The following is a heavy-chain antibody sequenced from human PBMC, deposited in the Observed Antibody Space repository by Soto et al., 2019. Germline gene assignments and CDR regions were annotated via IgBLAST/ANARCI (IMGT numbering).Heavy chain of an antibody. CDR2: INHSGST. V-gene: IGHV4-34*01. CDR3: ARPLELLGYYYGMDV. J-gene: IGHJ6*02. D-gene: IGHD3-16*01. CDR1: GGSFSGYY. Sequence: PSLTLSLTCAVYGGSFSGYYWSWIRQTPGKGLEWIGEINHSGSTYYNPSLKSRVTISVDTSKNQFSLKLSSVTAADTAVYYCARPLELLGYYYGMDVWGQGTTVTV.